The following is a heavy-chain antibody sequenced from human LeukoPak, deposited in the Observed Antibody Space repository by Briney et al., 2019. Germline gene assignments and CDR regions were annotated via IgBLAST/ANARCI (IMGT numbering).Heavy chain of an antibody. CDR2: INGAGDNT. Sequence: GGSLRLSCAASVYTFSSHGLTWVRQAPGKGLEWVSTINGAGDNTYYAETVKGRFTISRDNSKNTLYLQMHSLRAEDTAIYYCAKVSVCYGCYLDYWGQGTLVTVS. V-gene: IGHV3-23*01. CDR1: VYTFSSHG. D-gene: IGHD3-16*01. J-gene: IGHJ4*02. CDR3: AKVSVCYGCYLDY.